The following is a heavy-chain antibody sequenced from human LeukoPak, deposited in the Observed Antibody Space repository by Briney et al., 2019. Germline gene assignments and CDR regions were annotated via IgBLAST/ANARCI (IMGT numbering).Heavy chain of an antibody. CDR2: INPNSGGT. Sequence: GASVKVSCKASGYTFTGYYMHWVRQAPGQGLEWMGWINPNSGGTNYAQKFQGRVTMTRDTSISTAYMELSRLRSDDTAVYHCARVPAYGDYWFDPWGQGTLVTVSS. CDR1: GYTFTGYY. CDR3: ARVPAYGDYWFDP. D-gene: IGHD4-17*01. V-gene: IGHV1-2*02. J-gene: IGHJ5*02.